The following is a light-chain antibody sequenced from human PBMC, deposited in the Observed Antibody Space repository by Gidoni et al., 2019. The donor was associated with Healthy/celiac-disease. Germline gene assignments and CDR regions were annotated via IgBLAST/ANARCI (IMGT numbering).Light chain of an antibody. J-gene: IGKJ2*01. V-gene: IGKV3-15*01. CDR2: GAS. CDR1: QSVSSN. CDR3: QQYNNWPPMYT. Sequence: EILLTLSPATPSVSPGERATPACRASQSVSSNLARYQQKPCQAPRRLIYGASTRATGIPPRFSGSGSGTEFTLTISSLQSEDFAVYYCQQYNNWPPMYTFGQGTKLEIK.